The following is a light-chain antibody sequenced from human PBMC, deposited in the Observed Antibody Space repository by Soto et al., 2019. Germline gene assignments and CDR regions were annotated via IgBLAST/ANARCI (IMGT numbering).Light chain of an antibody. CDR3: QHYVTWPLT. CDR1: QSVGSIY. Sequence: DIVLTQSPGTLSLSPGERATLSCRASQSVGSIYLAWYQQRPGQAPRLLIHGASNRASGIPDRFSGSGSGTDFTLTISRLEPEDFAVYYCQHYVTWPLTFGGGTKVESK. CDR2: GAS. J-gene: IGKJ4*01. V-gene: IGKV3-20*01.